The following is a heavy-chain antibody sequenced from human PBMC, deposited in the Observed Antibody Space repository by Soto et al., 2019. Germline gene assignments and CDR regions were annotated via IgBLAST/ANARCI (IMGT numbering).Heavy chain of an antibody. CDR2: ISYDGSYK. CDR3: AKGSRYYDSSGPTGFDP. D-gene: IGHD3-22*01. V-gene: IGHV3-30*18. J-gene: IGHJ5*02. CDR1: GFTFSSSG. Sequence: ESGGGVVPPGRSLRLSCAASGFTFSSSGMHWVRQAPGKGLEWVAVISYDGSYKYYADSVKGRFTISRDNSKNTLYLQMNSLRAEDTAVYYCAKGSRYYDSSGPTGFDPWGQGTLVTVSS.